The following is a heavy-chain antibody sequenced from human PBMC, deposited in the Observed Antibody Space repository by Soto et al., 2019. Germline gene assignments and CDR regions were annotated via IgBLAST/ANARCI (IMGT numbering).Heavy chain of an antibody. V-gene: IGHV4-59*01. CDR3: ARDRGRWLLSAFDI. D-gene: IGHD5-12*01. J-gene: IGHJ3*02. CDR2: IYYSGST. Sequence: SETLSLTCTVSGGSISSYYWSWIRQPPGKGLEWIGYIYYSGSTNYNPSLKSRVTISVDTSKNQFSLKLSSVTAADTAVYYCARDRGRWLLSAFDIWGQGTMVTVS. CDR1: GGSISSYY.